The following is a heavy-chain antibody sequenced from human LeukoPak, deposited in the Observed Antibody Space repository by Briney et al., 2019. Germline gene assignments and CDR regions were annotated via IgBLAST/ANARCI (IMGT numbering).Heavy chain of an antibody. Sequence: GGSLRLSCAASGFTFSSYGMHWVRQAPGKGLEWVAVISYDGSNKYYADSVKGRFTISRDNSKNTLYLQMNSLRAEDTAVYYCASLWWGVPYYYDGELDYWGQGTLVTVSS. D-gene: IGHD3-22*01. CDR2: ISYDGSNK. CDR1: GFTFSSYG. CDR3: ASLWWGVPYYYDGELDY. J-gene: IGHJ4*02. V-gene: IGHV3-30*03.